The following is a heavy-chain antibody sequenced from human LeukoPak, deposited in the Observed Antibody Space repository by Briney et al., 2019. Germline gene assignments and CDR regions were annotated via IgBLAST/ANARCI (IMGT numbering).Heavy chain of an antibody. V-gene: IGHV3-23*01. CDR2: ISGSGGST. D-gene: IGHD3-3*01. J-gene: IGHJ4*02. CDR1: GFTFSSYA. CDR3: AKDRDVLRFLGWLLFLDY. Sequence: GGSLRLSCAASGFTFSSYAMSWVRQAPGKGLEWVSAISGSGGSTYYADSVKGRFTISRDNSKNTLYLQMNSLRAEDTAVYYCAKDRDVLRFLGWLLFLDYWGQGTLVTVSS.